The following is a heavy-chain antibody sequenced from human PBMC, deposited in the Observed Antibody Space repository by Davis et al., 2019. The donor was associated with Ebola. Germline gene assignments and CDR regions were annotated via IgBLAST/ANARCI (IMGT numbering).Heavy chain of an antibody. V-gene: IGHV3-9*01. CDR3: AKDRAANPYYNGMDV. D-gene: IGHD2-15*01. Sequence: PGGSLRLSCAASGFAFDDYAMHWVRRPPGKGLEWVSGISWNSRSIDYADSVKGRFTISRDNAENCIYLEMNSLRPEDTALYYCAKDRAANPYYNGMDVWGQGTTVTVS. J-gene: IGHJ6*02. CDR2: ISWNSRSI. CDR1: GFAFDDYA.